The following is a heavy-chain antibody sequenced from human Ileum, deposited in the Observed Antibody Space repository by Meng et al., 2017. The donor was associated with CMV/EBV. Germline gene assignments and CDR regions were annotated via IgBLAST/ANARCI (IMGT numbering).Heavy chain of an antibody. Sequence: SLKISCVGSGFNFDEYAMHWVRLSPGKGLEWVAAISSNSDSIAYADSVRGRFIISRDNAKKALYLEMNSLRVDDTALYYCAKGDGSYYESAFIVWGQGTLVTVSS. V-gene: IGHV3-9*01. CDR2: ISSNSDSI. CDR1: GFNFDEYA. CDR3: AKGDGSYYESAFIV. D-gene: IGHD1-26*01. J-gene: IGHJ3*01.